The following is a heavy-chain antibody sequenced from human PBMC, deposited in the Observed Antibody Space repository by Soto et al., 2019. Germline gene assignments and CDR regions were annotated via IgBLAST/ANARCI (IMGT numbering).Heavy chain of an antibody. Sequence: SETLSLTCAVYGGSFSGYYWSWIRQPPGKGLEWIGEINHSGSTNYNPSLKSRVTISVDTSKNQFSLKLSSVTAADTAVYYCARMSGRYIPSGTTWFDPWGQGTLVTVSS. V-gene: IGHV4-34*01. CDR1: GGSFSGYY. D-gene: IGHD1-1*01. CDR2: INHSGST. J-gene: IGHJ5*02. CDR3: ARMSGRYIPSGTTWFDP.